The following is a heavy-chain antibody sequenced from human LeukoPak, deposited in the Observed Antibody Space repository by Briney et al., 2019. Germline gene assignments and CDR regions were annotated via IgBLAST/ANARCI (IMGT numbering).Heavy chain of an antibody. CDR1: GFTFSSYA. D-gene: IGHD2-2*01. Sequence: SGGSLRLSCAASGFTFSSYAMSWVRQAPGKGLVWVSRINSDGSSTSYADSVKGRFTISRDNAKNTLYLQMNSLRAEDTAVYYCARGARYCSSTSCYGEVFDYWGQGTLVTVSS. J-gene: IGHJ4*02. CDR2: INSDGSST. V-gene: IGHV3-74*01. CDR3: ARGARYCSSTSCYGEVFDY.